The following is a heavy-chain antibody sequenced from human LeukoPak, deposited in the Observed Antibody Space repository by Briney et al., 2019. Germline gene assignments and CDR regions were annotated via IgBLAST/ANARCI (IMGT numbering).Heavy chain of an antibody. CDR1: GFSFNSYT. V-gene: IGHV3-21*01. J-gene: IGHJ6*02. D-gene: IGHD2/OR15-2a*01. Sequence: GGSLRLSCLASGFSFNSYTMNWVRETPGKGLEWVSTISPVSSYTWYAESVKGRFTISRDNPKNSLYLQMDSLRAEDAAVYYCVRDVSRRIGMDVWGQGTTVTVSS. CDR2: ISPVSSYT. CDR3: VRDVSRRIGMDV.